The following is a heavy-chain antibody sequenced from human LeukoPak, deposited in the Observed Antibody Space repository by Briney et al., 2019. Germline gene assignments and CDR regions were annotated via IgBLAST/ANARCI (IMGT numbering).Heavy chain of an antibody. J-gene: IGHJ5*02. CDR3: AKDPCRTGTNNWFDP. CDR1: GFTFSSYG. V-gene: IGHV3-30*18. D-gene: IGHD1-7*01. CDR2: ISYDGSNK. Sequence: PGGSLRLSCAASGFTFSSYGMHWVRQARGKGLEWVAVISYDGSNKYYADSVKGRFTISRDNSKYTLYLQMNSLRAEDTAVYYCAKDPCRTGTNNWFDPWGQGTLVTVSS.